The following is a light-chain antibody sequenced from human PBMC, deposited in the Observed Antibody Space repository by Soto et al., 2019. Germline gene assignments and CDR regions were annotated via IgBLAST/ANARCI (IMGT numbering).Light chain of an antibody. V-gene: IGLV2-14*01. CDR2: DVS. CDR3: SSYTSDSTYV. J-gene: IGLJ1*01. CDR1: SSDVGGYIY. Sequence: QSALTQPASVSGSPGQSITISCTGTSSDVGGYIYVSWYQVHPAEAPKLMIYDVSNRPSGVSRRFSGSKSGNTASLTISGLQDEDEADYCCSSYTSDSTYVFGTGTKVTVL.